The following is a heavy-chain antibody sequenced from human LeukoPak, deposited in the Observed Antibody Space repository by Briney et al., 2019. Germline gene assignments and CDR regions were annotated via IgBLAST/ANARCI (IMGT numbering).Heavy chain of an antibody. CDR1: KFSFSSYW. J-gene: IGHJ5*02. V-gene: IGHV3-74*01. Sequence: GGSLRLSCAASKFSFSSYWMHWVRHAPGKGLVWVSRINSDGSRTNYADSVKGRFTISRDNAKNTLYLQMSSLRAEDTAVYYCARVLTGSWDWFDPWGQGTLVTVSS. D-gene: IGHD2-8*02. CDR3: ARVLTGSWDWFDP. CDR2: INSDGSRT.